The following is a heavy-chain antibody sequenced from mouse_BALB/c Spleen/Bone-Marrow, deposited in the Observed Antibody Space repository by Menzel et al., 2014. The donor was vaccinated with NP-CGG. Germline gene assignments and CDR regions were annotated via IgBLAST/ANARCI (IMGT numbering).Heavy chain of an antibody. CDR3: ARGNYVDY. CDR2: ISYDGSN. Sequence: EVQLQQSGPGLVKPSQSLSLTCSVTGYSITSGYYWNWIRQFPGNKLEWMGYISYDGSNNYNPSLKNRISITRDTSKNQFFLKLNSETTENTATYYCARGNYVDYWGQGTTLTVSS. J-gene: IGHJ2*01. CDR1: GYSITSGYY. V-gene: IGHV3-6*02.